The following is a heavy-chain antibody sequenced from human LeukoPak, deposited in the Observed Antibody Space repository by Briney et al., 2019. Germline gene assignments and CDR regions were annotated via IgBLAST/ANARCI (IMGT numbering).Heavy chain of an antibody. CDR2: ISFDGSKT. J-gene: IGHJ4*02. CDR3: AKVRSIAAAGEFDY. CDR1: GFTFSRYG. D-gene: IGHD6-13*01. Sequence: GGSLRLSCAASGFTFSRYGMHWVRQAPGKGLEWVAVISFDGSKTYSTDSVKGRFTISRDNSKNSLHLQMNSLRPEDTAVYYCAKVRSIAAAGEFDYWGQGTLVTVSS. V-gene: IGHV3-30*18.